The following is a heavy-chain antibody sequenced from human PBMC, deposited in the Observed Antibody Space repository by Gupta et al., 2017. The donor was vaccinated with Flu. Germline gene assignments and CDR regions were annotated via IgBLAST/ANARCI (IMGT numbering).Heavy chain of an antibody. CDR3: ARTPYSSNWGWFDP. Sequence: QVTLRESGPALVKPTQTLTLTCTFPGFSLSTSGMCVSWIRQPPGKALEWLALIDWDDDKHYSTSLKTRLTISKDTSKNQVVLTMTNMDPVDTATYYCARTPYSSNWGWFDPWGQGTLVTVSS. D-gene: IGHD6-13*01. V-gene: IGHV2-70*01. CDR2: IDWDDDK. CDR1: GFSLSTSGMC. J-gene: IGHJ5*02.